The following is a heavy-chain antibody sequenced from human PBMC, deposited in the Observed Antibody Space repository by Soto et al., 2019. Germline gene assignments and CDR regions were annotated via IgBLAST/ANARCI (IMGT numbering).Heavy chain of an antibody. D-gene: IGHD1-26*01. Sequence: QVQLQESGPGLVKPSETLSLTCTVSGASISSYYWSWIRQPPGKGLEWIGYIYYSGSSNYNPSLKSRVTMSLDTSKSQFSLKLSSVTAADTAVYYCARHYSATYWVAFDIWGQGTMVTVSS. CDR1: GASISSYY. CDR3: ARHYSATYWVAFDI. J-gene: IGHJ3*02. V-gene: IGHV4-59*01. CDR2: IYYSGSS.